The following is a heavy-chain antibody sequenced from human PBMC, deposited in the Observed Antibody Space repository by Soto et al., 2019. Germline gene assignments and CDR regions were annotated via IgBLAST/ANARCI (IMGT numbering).Heavy chain of an antibody. CDR1: GFTFSSYD. J-gene: IGHJ4*02. V-gene: IGHV3-30*18. CDR3: AKGITDYSNYVYLDY. Sequence: QPWGSLRLSCAASGFTFSSYDIHWFRQAPGKGLELVAVISYDGSNKYYPDSVKGRFTISRDNSKNTLYLQMNSLRAEDTAVYYCAKGITDYSNYVYLDYWGQGTLVTVSS. CDR2: ISYDGSNK. D-gene: IGHD4-4*01.